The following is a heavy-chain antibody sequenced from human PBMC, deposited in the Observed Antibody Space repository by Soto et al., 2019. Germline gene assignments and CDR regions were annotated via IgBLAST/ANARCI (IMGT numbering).Heavy chain of an antibody. V-gene: IGHV3-48*01. D-gene: IGHD5-18*01. J-gene: IGHJ6*02. CDR2: LSSSSSPI. CDR1: GFTFSSYI. CDR3: ARDNSPDSYAPIPSYYYYYGMDV. Sequence: GPLRLSCAASGFTFSSYIMNWVRQAPGKGVEWGSSLSSSSSPIYHADSVKGRFTISRDNAKNSLYLQMNSLRAEDTAVYYCARDNSPDSYAPIPSYYYYYGMDVWGQGTTVTVSS.